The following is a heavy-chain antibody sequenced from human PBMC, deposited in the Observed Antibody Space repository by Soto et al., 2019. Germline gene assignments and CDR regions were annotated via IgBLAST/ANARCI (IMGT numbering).Heavy chain of an antibody. V-gene: IGHV4-4*02. CDR2: IYHSGST. CDR3: ASAGTGTRSEKHPLDI. CDR1: GGSISSSNW. J-gene: IGHJ4*02. D-gene: IGHD1-7*01. Sequence: WETLSLTCAVSGGSISSSNWWRWVRQPPGKGLEWIGEIYHSGSTNYNPSLKSRVTISVDKSKNQFSLKLSSVTAADTAVYYCASAGTGTRSEKHPLDIWGQGTLVTVSS.